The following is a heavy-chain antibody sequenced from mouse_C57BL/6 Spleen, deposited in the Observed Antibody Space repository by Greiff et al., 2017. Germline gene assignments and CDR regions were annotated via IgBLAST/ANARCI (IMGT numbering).Heavy chain of an antibody. V-gene: IGHV14-3*01. D-gene: IGHD1-1*02. Sequence: VQLQQPVAELVRPGASVKLSCTASGFNIKNTYMHWVKQRPEQGLEWIGRIDPANGNTKYAPKFQGKATIAADTSSNTAYLQLSSLTSEDSAVYFCARGTILRYFDVWGTGTTVTVSS. CDR2: IDPANGNT. J-gene: IGHJ1*03. CDR1: GFNIKNTY. CDR3: ARGTILRYFDV.